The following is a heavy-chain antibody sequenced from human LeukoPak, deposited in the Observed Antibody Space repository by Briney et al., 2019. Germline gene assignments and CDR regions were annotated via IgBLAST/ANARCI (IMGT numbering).Heavy chain of an antibody. CDR1: GFTFDDYA. V-gene: IGHV3-9*01. D-gene: IGHD6-13*01. Sequence: GRSLRLSCAASGFTFDDYAMHWVRQAPGKGLEWVSGISWNSGSIGYADSVKGRFTISRDNPKNSLYLQMNSLRAEDTALYYCAKDTYSSSWGQGTLVTVSS. J-gene: IGHJ4*02. CDR2: ISWNSGSI. CDR3: AKDTYSSS.